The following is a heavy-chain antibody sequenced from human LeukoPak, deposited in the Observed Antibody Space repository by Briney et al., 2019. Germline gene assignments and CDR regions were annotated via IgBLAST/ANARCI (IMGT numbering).Heavy chain of an antibody. CDR1: GGSISSFY. J-gene: IGHJ4*02. Sequence: PSETLSLTCTVAGGSISSFYWIWLRQPPGQGLEGIWYVYYSGTTSYSAALKIRLTISVDTSKNQFSVKLRSVTAAVTAVYYCARGVGIAAAQCGYWGQGNLVTVSS. CDR3: ARGVGIAAAQCGY. D-gene: IGHD6-13*01. CDR2: VYYSGTT. V-gene: IGHV4-59*01.